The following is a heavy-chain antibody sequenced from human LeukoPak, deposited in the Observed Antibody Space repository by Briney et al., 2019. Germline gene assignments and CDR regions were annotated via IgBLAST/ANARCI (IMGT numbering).Heavy chain of an antibody. D-gene: IGHD4-17*01. J-gene: IGHJ4*02. CDR1: GFTFSSYA. CDR2: IKQDGSEK. V-gene: IGHV3-7*01. CDR3: ARDRWDGYGDYIHLYYFDY. Sequence: QSGGSLRLSCAASGFTFSSYAMSWVRQAPGKGLEWVANIKQDGSEKYYVDSVKGRFTISRDNAKNSLYLQMNSLRAEDTAVYYCARDRWDGYGDYIHLYYFDYWGQGTLVTVSS.